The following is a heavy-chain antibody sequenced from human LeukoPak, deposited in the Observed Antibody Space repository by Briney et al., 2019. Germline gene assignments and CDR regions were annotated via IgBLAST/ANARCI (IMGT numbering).Heavy chain of an antibody. CDR3: ARDRAVLRAFDI. V-gene: IGHV1-2*02. J-gene: IGHJ3*02. Sequence: ASVKVSCKASGYTFTGYYMHWVRQAPGQGLGWMGWINPNSGGTNYAQKFQGRVTMTRDTSISTAYMELSRLRSDDTAVYYCARDRAVLRAFDIWGQGTMVTVSS. CDR2: INPNSGGT. CDR1: GYTFTGYY. D-gene: IGHD6-19*01.